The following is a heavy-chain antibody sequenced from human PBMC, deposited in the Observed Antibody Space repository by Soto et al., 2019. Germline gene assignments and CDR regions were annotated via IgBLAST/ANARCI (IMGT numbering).Heavy chain of an antibody. Sequence: SETMSLTCAVSGGSISSADYYWNWIRQPPGKGLEWIGYIYYSGSTYYNPSLKSRVTISVDTSKNQFSLKLSSVTAADTAVYYCALELGMGAFDIWGQGTMVTVSS. CDR2: IYYSGST. V-gene: IGHV4-30-4*01. CDR1: GGSISSADYY. J-gene: IGHJ3*02. D-gene: IGHD7-27*01. CDR3: ALELGMGAFDI.